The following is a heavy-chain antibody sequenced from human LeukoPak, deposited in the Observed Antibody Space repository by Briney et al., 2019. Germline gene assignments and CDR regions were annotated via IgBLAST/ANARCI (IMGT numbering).Heavy chain of an antibody. CDR3: ARGGYYGSGSFPDY. J-gene: IGHJ4*02. D-gene: IGHD3-10*01. CDR2: ISAYNGNT. V-gene: IGHV1-18*01. Sequence: ASVKVSCKASGYSFGSFGINWVRQAPGQPLEWMGWISAYNGNTNYAQKVQGRVTMTTDTSTSTAYMDLMNLRSDDTAVYYCARGGYYGSGSFPDYWGQGTLVTVSS. CDR1: GYSFGSFG.